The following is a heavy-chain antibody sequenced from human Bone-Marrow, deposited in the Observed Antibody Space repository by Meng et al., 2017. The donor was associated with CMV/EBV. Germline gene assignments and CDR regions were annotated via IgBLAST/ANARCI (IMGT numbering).Heavy chain of an antibody. D-gene: IGHD6-13*01. CDR3: VRRAADSTNRRFDF. V-gene: IGHV3-23*01. CDR2: ITSGGAGT. Sequence: ASGFIFNTYSMSWVRQAPGKGLEWVSAITSGGAGTYYKDSVKGRFTVSRDNSKNTLYLQMDSLRADDTAVYYCVRRAADSTNRRFDFWGQGTLVTVSS. J-gene: IGHJ4*02. CDR1: GFIFNTYS.